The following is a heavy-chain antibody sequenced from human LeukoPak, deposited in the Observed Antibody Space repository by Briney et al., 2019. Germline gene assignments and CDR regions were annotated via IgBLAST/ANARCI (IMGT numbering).Heavy chain of an antibody. Sequence: GESLKISCAASGFTFSSYGMHWVRQAPGKGLEWVAVIWYDGSKTYYVDSVKGRFTISRGNSKNTLYLQMNGLRAEDTAVYYCASYVEVATKRHFQHWGQGTLVTVSS. J-gene: IGHJ1*01. CDR3: ASYVEVATKRHFQH. CDR1: GFTFSSYG. CDR2: IWYDGSKT. V-gene: IGHV3-33*03. D-gene: IGHD5-24*01.